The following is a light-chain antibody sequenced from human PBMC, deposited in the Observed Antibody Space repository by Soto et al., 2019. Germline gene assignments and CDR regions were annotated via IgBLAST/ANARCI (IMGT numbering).Light chain of an antibody. CDR1: SSDVGGYKY. V-gene: IGLV2-23*01. Sequence: QSVLTQPASVCGSPGQSVTISCTGTSSDVGGYKYVSWYQQHPGKAPNLMIYEATKRPSGISDRFSGSKSGNTASLTISGLQAEDEADYFCCSYAGSSTFVFGTGTKVTVL. J-gene: IGLJ1*01. CDR2: EAT. CDR3: CSYAGSSTFV.